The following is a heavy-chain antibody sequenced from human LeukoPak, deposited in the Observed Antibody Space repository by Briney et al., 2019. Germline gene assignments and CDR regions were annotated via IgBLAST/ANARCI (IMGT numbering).Heavy chain of an antibody. J-gene: IGHJ4*02. CDR1: GFVFSSHA. CDR3: ARVYYDSSGYYWELDY. CDR2: LTGSGDNT. V-gene: IGHV3-23*01. D-gene: IGHD3-22*01. Sequence: GGSLRLSCAASGFVFSSHAMNWVRQAPGKGLEWVSSLTGSGDNTYYADSVRGRFTVSRDNSKKTLYLQMNSLRAEDTAVYYCARVYYDSSGYYWELDYWGQGTLVTVSS.